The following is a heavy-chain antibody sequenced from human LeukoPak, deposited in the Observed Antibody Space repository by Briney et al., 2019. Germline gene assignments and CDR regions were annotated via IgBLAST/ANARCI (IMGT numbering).Heavy chain of an antibody. V-gene: IGHV3-23*01. Sequence: GGSLRLSCAASGFTFSSYAMSWVRQAPGKGLEWDSAISGSDGSTYYADSVKGRFTISRDNSKNTLYLQMNSLRAEDTAVYYCAKDRRAYCGGDCYSLPYFDYWGQGTLVTVSS. D-gene: IGHD2-21*02. CDR2: ISGSDGST. CDR1: GFTFSSYA. J-gene: IGHJ4*02. CDR3: AKDRRAYCGGDCYSLPYFDY.